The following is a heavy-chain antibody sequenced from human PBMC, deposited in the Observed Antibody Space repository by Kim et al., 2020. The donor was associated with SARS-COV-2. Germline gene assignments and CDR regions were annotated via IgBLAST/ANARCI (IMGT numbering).Heavy chain of an antibody. Sequence: GGSLRLSCAASGFTFDDYAMHWVRQAPGNGLEWVSGISWNSGSIGYADSVKGRFTISRDNAKNSLYLQMNSLRAEDTALYYCAKDMLPRYYGSGSYFGYWGQGTLVTVSS. CDR2: ISWNSGSI. D-gene: IGHD3-10*01. J-gene: IGHJ4*02. CDR1: GFTFDDYA. CDR3: AKDMLPRYYGSGSYFGY. V-gene: IGHV3-9*01.